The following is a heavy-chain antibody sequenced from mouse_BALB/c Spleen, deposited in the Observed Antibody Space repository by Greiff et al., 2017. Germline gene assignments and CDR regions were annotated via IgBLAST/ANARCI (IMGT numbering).Heavy chain of an antibody. J-gene: IGHJ4*01. Sequence: EVKLVESGGGLVQPGGSRKLSCAASGFTFSSFGMHWVRQAPEKGLEWVAYISSGSSTIYYADTVKGRFTISRDNPKNTLFLQMTSLRSKDTAMYYCAREDYGYAMDYWGQGTSVTVSS. V-gene: IGHV5-17*02. CDR1: GFTFSSFG. CDR3: AREDYGYAMDY. D-gene: IGHD1-1*01. CDR2: ISSGSSTI.